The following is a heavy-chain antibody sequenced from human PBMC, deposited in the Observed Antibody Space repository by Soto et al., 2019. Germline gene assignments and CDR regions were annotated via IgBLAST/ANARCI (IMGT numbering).Heavy chain of an antibody. J-gene: IGHJ6*02. D-gene: IGHD3-16*01. CDR1: GYIFVNYG. V-gene: IGHV1-18*01. Sequence: QVQLVQSGDEVKKPGASVQVSCKASGYIFVNYGIAWVRQAPGQGLEWMGWISPYTGNTHSATKIQGRLTMTTDTSTSTAYMDLGSLTSDDPAVYYCVMVDNYVTPTPQDVWGQGTTVTVSS. CDR3: VMVDNYVTPTPQDV. CDR2: ISPYTGNT.